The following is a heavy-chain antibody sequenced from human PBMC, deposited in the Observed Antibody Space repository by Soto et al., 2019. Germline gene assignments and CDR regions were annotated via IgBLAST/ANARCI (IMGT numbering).Heavy chain of an antibody. V-gene: IGHV4-4*07. CDR3: SRVGCSNSNCQTRGMDV. CDR2: IYSDGAT. CDR1: GCPIINYY. J-gene: IGHJ6*02. D-gene: IGHD2-2*01. Sequence: QVQLQESGPGLVRPSETLYLICYVSGCPIINYYWSWVRQPAGKGLEWVWRIYSDGATNYSPSLKCRVFMSVCMSGNQFSLRLNSVTAADTAVYYCSRVGCSNSNCQTRGMDVWGQGTTVTVSS.